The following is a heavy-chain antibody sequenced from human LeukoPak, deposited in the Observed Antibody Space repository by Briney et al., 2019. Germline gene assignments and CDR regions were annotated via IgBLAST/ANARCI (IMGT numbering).Heavy chain of an antibody. J-gene: IGHJ4*02. CDR2: ISGSGGST. CDR3: AKAPCVGTSCYTAAQVDY. V-gene: IGHV3-23*01. CDR1: GFTFSSFA. Sequence: GGSLRLSCAASGFTFSSFAMSWVRQAPGKGLEWVSAISGSGGSTYYADSVKGRFTISRDNSKNTLYLQMNSLRAEDTAVYYCAKAPCVGTSCYTAAQVDYWGQGTLVTVSS. D-gene: IGHD2-2*02.